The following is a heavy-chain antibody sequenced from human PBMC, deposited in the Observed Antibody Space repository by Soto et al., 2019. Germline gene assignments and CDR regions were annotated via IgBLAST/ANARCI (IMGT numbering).Heavy chain of an antibody. CDR1: GFNFSSSG. J-gene: IGHJ5*02. Sequence: QVQLVESGGGVVQPGRSLRLSCAASGFNFSSSGMHWVRQAPGKGLEWVAVISYHGVNKYYADSVNGRFTISRDNSKNMVFLQMNSLRVEDTAVYYCGKYSDYGDHRDWFDPWGQGTLVTVSS. V-gene: IGHV3-30*18. CDR2: ISYHGVNK. D-gene: IGHD4-17*01. CDR3: GKYSDYGDHRDWFDP.